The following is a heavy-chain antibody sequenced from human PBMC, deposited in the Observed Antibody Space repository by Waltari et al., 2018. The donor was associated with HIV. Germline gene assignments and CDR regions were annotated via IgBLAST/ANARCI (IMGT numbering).Heavy chain of an antibody. Sequence: QVQLQESGPGLVRPSGTLSLTCAVSGGSITSRDWWSWVRQPPGKGLEWVGEIYHSGSTHSNPSLKSRVTISADKPKNQFSLRLSSVTAADTAMYYCARQQGYDAFEIWGQGTMVTVSS. V-gene: IGHV4-4*02. CDR1: GGSITSRDW. CDR3: ARQQGYDAFEI. CDR2: IYHSGST. D-gene: IGHD5-12*01. J-gene: IGHJ3*02.